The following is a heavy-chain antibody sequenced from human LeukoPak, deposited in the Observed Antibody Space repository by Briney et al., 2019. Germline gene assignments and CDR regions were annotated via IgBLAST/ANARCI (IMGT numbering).Heavy chain of an antibody. CDR1: GFTFSSYI. J-gene: IGHJ4*02. V-gene: IGHV3-48*01. Sequence: GGSLRLSCAASGFTFSSYIMNWVRQAPGKGLERVSYISSSSSTIYYADSVKGRFTISRDNAKNSLYLQMNSLRAEDTAVYYCARAWGYDGFDYWGQGTLVTVSS. CDR2: ISSSSSTI. D-gene: IGHD5-12*01. CDR3: ARAWGYDGFDY.